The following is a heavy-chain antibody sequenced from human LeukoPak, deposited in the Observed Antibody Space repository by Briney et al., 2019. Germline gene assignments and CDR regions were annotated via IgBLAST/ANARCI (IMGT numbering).Heavy chain of an antibody. CDR2: ITNKETKYTK. J-gene: IGHJ4*02. CDR3: ARVQSLNSGNYGY. V-gene: IGHV3-72*01. D-gene: IGHD3-10*01. Sequence: QPGGSLRLSCAASGFTFSDHYMDWIRQGPGKGLEWVDRITNKETKYTKEYAAAEKGKFTIPRDDSQNSLYLQMNSLKIEDTAVYYCARVQSLNSGNYGYWGQASLVTVSS. CDR1: GFTFSDHY.